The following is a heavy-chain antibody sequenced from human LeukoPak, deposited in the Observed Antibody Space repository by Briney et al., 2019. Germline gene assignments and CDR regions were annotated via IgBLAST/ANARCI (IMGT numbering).Heavy chain of an antibody. V-gene: IGHV3-48*03. CDR1: GFTFRSYE. D-gene: IGHD2-21*02. CDR2: ISNSGGTK. Sequence: GGSLRLSCADSGFTFRSYEMNWVRQAPGKGLEWVSYISNSGGTKYYADSVKGRFTISRDNAKNSLYLQMNSLRAEDTAVYYCARECGGDCYSDPFDYWGQGTLVTVSS. J-gene: IGHJ4*02. CDR3: ARECGGDCYSDPFDY.